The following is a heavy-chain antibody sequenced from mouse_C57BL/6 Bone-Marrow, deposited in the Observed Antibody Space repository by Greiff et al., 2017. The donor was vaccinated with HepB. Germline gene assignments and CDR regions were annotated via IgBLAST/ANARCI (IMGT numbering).Heavy chain of an antibody. V-gene: IGHV5-17*01. Sequence: EVMLVESGGGLVKPGGSLKLSCAASGFTFSDYGMHWVRQAPEKGLEWVAYISSGSSTIYYADTVKGRFTISRDNAKNTLFLQMTSLRSEDTAMYYCARGYYGSSETWFAYWGQGTLVTVSA. J-gene: IGHJ3*01. CDR1: GFTFSDYG. D-gene: IGHD1-1*01. CDR2: ISSGSSTI. CDR3: ARGYYGSSETWFAY.